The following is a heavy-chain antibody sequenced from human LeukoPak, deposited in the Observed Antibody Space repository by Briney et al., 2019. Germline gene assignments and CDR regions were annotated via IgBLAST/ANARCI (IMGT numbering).Heavy chain of an antibody. Sequence: ASVKVSCKASGFTFSDYYIHWIRQAPGQGLEWVGWINPNSGGTNYGQNFRGRVTMTRDTSISTAFMDLTRLRSDDTAVYYCARVRYDRSGDPFDIWGRGTMVTVSS. CDR1: GFTFSDYY. V-gene: IGHV1-2*02. CDR3: ARVRYDRSGDPFDI. J-gene: IGHJ3*02. CDR2: INPNSGGT. D-gene: IGHD3-22*01.